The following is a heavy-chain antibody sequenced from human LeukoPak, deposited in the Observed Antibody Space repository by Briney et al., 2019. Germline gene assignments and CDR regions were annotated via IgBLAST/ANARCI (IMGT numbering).Heavy chain of an antibody. CDR1: GDAISSYY. J-gene: IGHJ3*02. D-gene: IGHD5-24*01. Sequence: PSETLSLTRTVSGDAISSYYWSWIRQPPGKGLEWIGYIYYSGGTDYNPSLKSRVTISVDTSKNQFSLKLRSVTAADTAVYYCARHVTISGPYDASDIWGQGTMGTVSP. CDR3: ARHVTISGPYDASDI. CDR2: IYYSGGT. V-gene: IGHV4-59*08.